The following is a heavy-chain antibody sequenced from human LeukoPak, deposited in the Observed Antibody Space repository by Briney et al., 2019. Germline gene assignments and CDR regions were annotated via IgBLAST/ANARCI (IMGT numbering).Heavy chain of an antibody. Sequence: PSETLSLTCAVYGGSFSGYYWSWIRQPPGKGLEWIGEINHSGSTNYNPSLKSRVTISVDTSKNQFSLKLSSVTAADTAVYYCARHRVTGSDYWGQGTLVTVSS. CDR3: ARHRVTGSDY. CDR2: INHSGST. V-gene: IGHV4-34*01. J-gene: IGHJ4*02. D-gene: IGHD2-21*02. CDR1: GGSFSGYY.